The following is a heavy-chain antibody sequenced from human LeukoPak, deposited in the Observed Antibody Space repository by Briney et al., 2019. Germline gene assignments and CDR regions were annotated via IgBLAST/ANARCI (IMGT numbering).Heavy chain of an antibody. D-gene: IGHD3-22*01. Sequence: SETLSLTCTVSGGSISSYYWSWIRQPPGKGLEWIGYIYYSGSTNYNPSLKSRVTISVDTSKNQFSLKLRSVTAADTAVYYCARVTGYVIEDYFDYWGQGTLVTVSS. V-gene: IGHV4-59*01. CDR1: GGSISSYY. CDR2: IYYSGST. CDR3: ARVTGYVIEDYFDY. J-gene: IGHJ4*02.